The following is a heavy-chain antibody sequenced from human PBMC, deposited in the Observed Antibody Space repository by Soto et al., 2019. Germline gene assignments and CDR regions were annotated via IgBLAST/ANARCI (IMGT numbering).Heavy chain of an antibody. V-gene: IGHV3-21*01. D-gene: IGHD2-15*01. Sequence: EVQLVESGGGLVKPGGSLRLSCAASGFTFSSYSMNWVRQAPGKGLEWVSSISSSSSYIYYADSVKGRFTISRDNAKNSLYLQMNSLRAEDTAVYYCARDVASGRDGGDYWGQGTLVTVSS. CDR3: ARDVASGRDGGDY. CDR2: ISSSSSYI. J-gene: IGHJ4*02. CDR1: GFTFSSYS.